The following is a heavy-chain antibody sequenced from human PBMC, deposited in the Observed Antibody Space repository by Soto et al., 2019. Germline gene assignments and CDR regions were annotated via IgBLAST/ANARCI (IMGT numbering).Heavy chain of an antibody. CDR3: ARGGRYRFDY. CDR1: GFTFSSYW. CDR2: IKQDGSEK. Sequence: EVQLVESGGGLVQPGGSLRLSCAATGFTFSSYWMSWVRQAPGKGLEWVAKIKQDGSEKHYVDSVKGRFTISRDNAKNSLYLQMNSLRAEDTAVYYCARGGRYRFDYWGQGTLVIVSS. D-gene: IGHD3-16*02. J-gene: IGHJ4*02. V-gene: IGHV3-7*04.